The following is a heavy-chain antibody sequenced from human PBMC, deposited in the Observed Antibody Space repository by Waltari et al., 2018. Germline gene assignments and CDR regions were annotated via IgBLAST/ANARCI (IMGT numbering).Heavy chain of an antibody. D-gene: IGHD1-26*01. CDR2: ISWNSDNI. J-gene: IGHJ4*02. CDR1: GFTFDDYA. V-gene: IGHV3-9*01. CDR3: AKGHSGSYGLKD. Sequence: EVQLVESGGGLVQPGSSLRLSSAAPGFTFDDYAMHWVRQAPGKGLEWVSGISWNSDNIGYADSVKGRFTISRDNAKNSLYLQMNSLRPEDTALYYCAKGHSGSYGLKDWGQGTLVTVSS.